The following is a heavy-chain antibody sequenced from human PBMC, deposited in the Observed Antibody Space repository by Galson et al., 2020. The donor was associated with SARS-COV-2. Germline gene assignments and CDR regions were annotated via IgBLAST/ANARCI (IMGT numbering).Heavy chain of an antibody. CDR1: GGSISSYY. V-gene: IGHV4-59*08. Sequence: ETSDTLSLTCTVSGGSISSYYWSWIRQPPGKGLEWIGYIYYSGSTNYNPSLKSRVTISVDTSKNQFSLKLSSVTAADTAVYYCARHGAAGYQLLAEYFQHWGQGTLVTVSS. CDR3: ARHGAAGYQLLAEYFQH. D-gene: IGHD2-2*01. CDR2: IYYSGST. J-gene: IGHJ1*01.